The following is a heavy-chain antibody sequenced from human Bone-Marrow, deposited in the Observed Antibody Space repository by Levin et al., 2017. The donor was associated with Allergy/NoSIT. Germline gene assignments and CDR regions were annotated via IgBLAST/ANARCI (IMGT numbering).Heavy chain of an antibody. J-gene: IGHJ5*02. CDR2: ISWNSGSI. CDR1: GFTFDDYA. Sequence: HPGGSLRLSCAASGFTFDDYAMHWVRQAPGKGLEWVSGISWNSGSIGYADSVKGRFTISRDNAKNSLYLQMNSLRAEDTALYYCARDHPEYFFDPWGQGTLVIVSS. CDR3: ARDHPEYFFDP. V-gene: IGHV3-9*01. D-gene: IGHD2/OR15-2a*01.